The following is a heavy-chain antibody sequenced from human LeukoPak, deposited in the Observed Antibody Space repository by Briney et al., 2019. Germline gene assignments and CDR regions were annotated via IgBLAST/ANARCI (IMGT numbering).Heavy chain of an antibody. V-gene: IGHV3-23*01. CDR3: AMSIAARLAPDY. J-gene: IGHJ4*02. D-gene: IGHD6-6*01. CDR2: ISGSGGST. CDR1: GFTFSSYA. Sequence: PGGSLRLSCAASGFTFSSYAMSWVRQAPGKGLEWVSAISGSGGSTYYADSVKGRFTISRDNSKNTLYLQMNSLRAEDTAVYYCAMSIAARLAPDYWGQGPLVTVSS.